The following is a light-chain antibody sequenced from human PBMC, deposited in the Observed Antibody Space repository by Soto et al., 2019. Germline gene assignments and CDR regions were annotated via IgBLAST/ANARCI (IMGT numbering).Light chain of an antibody. CDR1: SGSIANNY. V-gene: IGLV6-57*04. J-gene: IGLJ2*01. CDR2: END. Sequence: NFMLTQPQSVSESPGKTVTVSCTRSSGSIANNYVQWYQQRPDSAPTTVIFENDQKPSGVPGRFSGSIDRSSNSASLTISGLQAEDEADYYCQSYDSSNLVVFGGGTKLTVL. CDR3: QSYDSSNLVV.